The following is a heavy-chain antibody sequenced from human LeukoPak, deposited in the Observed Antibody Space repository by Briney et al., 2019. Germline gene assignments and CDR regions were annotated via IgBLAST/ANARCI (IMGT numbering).Heavy chain of an antibody. D-gene: IGHD3-10*01. J-gene: IGHJ4*02. Sequence: GSLRLSCAASGFTFSDYYMSWIRQASGKGLEWVSSISNSGTAIYYADSVKGRFTISRDNAKNSLYLQMNSLGAGDTAVYYCAKDKGFGELLYGSIDYWGQGTLVTVSS. CDR1: GFTFSDYY. CDR3: AKDKGFGELLYGSIDY. CDR2: ISNSGTAI. V-gene: IGHV3-11*04.